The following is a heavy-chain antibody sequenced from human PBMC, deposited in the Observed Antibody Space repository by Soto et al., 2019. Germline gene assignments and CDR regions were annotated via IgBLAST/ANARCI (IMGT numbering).Heavy chain of an antibody. D-gene: IGHD3-22*01. CDR1: GGSISSGGYY. J-gene: IGHJ4*02. Sequence: SETLSLTCTVSGGSISSGGYYWSWIRQHTGKGLEWIGYIYYSGGTYYNPSLKSRVTISVDTSKNQFSLKLSSVTAADTAVYYCARGSSDSSGYYYGYYFDYWGQGTLVTVSS. CDR2: IYYSGGT. CDR3: ARGSSDSSGYYYGYYFDY. V-gene: IGHV4-31*03.